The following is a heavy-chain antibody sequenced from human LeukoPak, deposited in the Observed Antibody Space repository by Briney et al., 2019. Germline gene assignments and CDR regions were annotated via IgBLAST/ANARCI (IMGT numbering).Heavy chain of an antibody. Sequence: NPGGSLRLSCAASGFTFNDYFMSWVRQAPGKGLEWIAYISDGGHTIYFADSVKGRFSISRDNTKNSVFLQMNSLRPEDTAVYYCARDRYFRSGTWDYLDYWGQGTLVTASS. J-gene: IGHJ4*02. CDR3: ARDRYFRSGTWDYLDY. V-gene: IGHV3-11*04. CDR1: GFTFNDYF. CDR2: ISDGGHTI. D-gene: IGHD3-10*01.